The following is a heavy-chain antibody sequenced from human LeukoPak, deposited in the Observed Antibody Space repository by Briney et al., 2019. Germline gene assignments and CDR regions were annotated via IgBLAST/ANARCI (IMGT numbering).Heavy chain of an antibody. D-gene: IGHD4/OR15-4a*01. J-gene: IGHJ4*02. Sequence: GGSLRLSCAASAFTFSSYGMSWVRQAPGKGLEWVSTTTGRRDTTSYADSVKGRFTISRDNSKNTLYLQMNSLRAEDTAVYYCARRAGAYSHPYDYWGQGTLVTVSS. CDR2: TTGRRDTT. CDR1: AFTFSSYG. V-gene: IGHV3-23*01. CDR3: ARRAGAYSHPYDY.